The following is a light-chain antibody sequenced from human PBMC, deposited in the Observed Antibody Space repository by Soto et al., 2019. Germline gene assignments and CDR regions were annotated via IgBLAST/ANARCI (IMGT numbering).Light chain of an antibody. Sequence: QSLLTRPASVSGSPGQSITISCTGTSSDVGGYNYVSWYQQHPGTAPKLMIYEVSNRPSGVSNRFSGSKSDNTASLTISGLQAEDEADYYCSSYTGSSTIFGTGTNVTVL. CDR1: SSDVGGYNY. CDR2: EVS. J-gene: IGLJ1*01. CDR3: SSYTGSSTI. V-gene: IGLV2-14*01.